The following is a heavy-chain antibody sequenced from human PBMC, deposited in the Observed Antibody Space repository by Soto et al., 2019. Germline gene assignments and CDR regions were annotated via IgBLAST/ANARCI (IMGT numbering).Heavy chain of an antibody. CDR3: VSYRGGFYFDH. Sequence: PSEPLSLTCTVSGGSMSSNYWSWIRQSPAKGLEWIGFVYYGGTNYNPSFESRVTMSVDTPKKQFSLELTDVTAADTAVYYCVSYRGGFYFDHWGQGTLVTVSS. V-gene: IGHV4-59*01. D-gene: IGHD4-4*01. J-gene: IGHJ4*02. CDR2: VYYGGT. CDR1: GGSMSSNY.